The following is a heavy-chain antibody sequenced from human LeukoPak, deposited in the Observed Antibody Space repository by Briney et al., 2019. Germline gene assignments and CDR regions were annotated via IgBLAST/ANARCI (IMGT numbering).Heavy chain of an antibody. CDR2: IYSGGST. CDR3: ARGFFDWLLRPFYYFDY. Sequence: GGSLRLSCAASGFTVSSNYMSWVRQAPGKGLEWVSVIYSGGSTYYADSVKGRFTISRDNSKNTLYLQMNSLRAEDTAVYYCARGFFDWLLRPFYYFDYWGQGTLVTVSS. CDR1: GFTVSSNY. V-gene: IGHV3-66*01. D-gene: IGHD3-9*01. J-gene: IGHJ4*02.